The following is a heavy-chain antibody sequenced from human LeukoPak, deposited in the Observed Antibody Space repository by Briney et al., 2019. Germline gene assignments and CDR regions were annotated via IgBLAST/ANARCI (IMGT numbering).Heavy chain of an antibody. CDR1: GFIFSNYE. Sequence: GGSLRLSCAASGFIFSNYEMNWVRQVPGKGLEWISYINTGGSPIKYADSVKGRFTMSRDNAKIALYLQMNSLRVEDTAVYYCARDFSGWSVDPWGQGTLVTVSS. CDR3: ARDFSGWSVDP. J-gene: IGHJ5*02. V-gene: IGHV3-48*03. D-gene: IGHD6-19*01. CDR2: INTGGSPI.